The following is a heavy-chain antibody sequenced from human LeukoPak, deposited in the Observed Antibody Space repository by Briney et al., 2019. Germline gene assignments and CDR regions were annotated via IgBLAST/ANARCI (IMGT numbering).Heavy chain of an antibody. D-gene: IGHD6-19*01. Sequence: TGGSLRLSCAASGFTFSSYAMSWVRQAPGKGLEWVSTISASSSSTYYADPVKGRFTISRDNSKNTLYLLMNSLRAEDTAVYYCAKNCQSSDWSVPFDYWGQGTLVTVSS. CDR1: GFTFSSYA. J-gene: IGHJ4*02. V-gene: IGHV3-23*01. CDR2: ISASSSST. CDR3: AKNCQSSDWSVPFDY.